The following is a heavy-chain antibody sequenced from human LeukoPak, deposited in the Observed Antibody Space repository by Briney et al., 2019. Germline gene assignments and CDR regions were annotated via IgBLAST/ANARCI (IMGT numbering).Heavy chain of an antibody. Sequence: ASVKVSCKASGYTFTGYYMHWVRQAPGQGLEWMGWINPNSGGTNYAQKFQGRVTTTRDTSISTAYMELSRLRSDDTAVYYCARDTVRFLEWFPLYFDYWGQGTLVTVSS. D-gene: IGHD3-3*01. J-gene: IGHJ4*02. V-gene: IGHV1-2*02. CDR3: ARDTVRFLEWFPLYFDY. CDR1: GYTFTGYY. CDR2: INPNSGGT.